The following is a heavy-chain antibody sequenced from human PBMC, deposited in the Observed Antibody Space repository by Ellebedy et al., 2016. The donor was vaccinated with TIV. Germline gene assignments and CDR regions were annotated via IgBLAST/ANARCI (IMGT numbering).Heavy chain of an antibody. CDR2: IWYDGSNK. J-gene: IGHJ4*02. Sequence: PGGSLRLSCAASGFTFSSYAMHWVRQAPGKGLEWVAVIWYDGSNKYYADSVKGRFTISRDNSKNTLYLQMNSLRAEDTAVYYCARDSYCGGDCYPVDYWGQGTLVTVSS. V-gene: IGHV3-30*04. CDR1: GFTFSSYA. CDR3: ARDSYCGGDCYPVDY. D-gene: IGHD2-21*02.